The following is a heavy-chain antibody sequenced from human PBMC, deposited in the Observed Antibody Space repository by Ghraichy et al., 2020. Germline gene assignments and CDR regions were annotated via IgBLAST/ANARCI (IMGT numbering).Heavy chain of an antibody. CDR1: GFTISTNA. CDR3: SKPGSGY. CDR2: ISGRGGNT. D-gene: IGHD3-10*01. V-gene: IGHV3-23*01. Sequence: GGSPRLSCAASGFTISTNAMSWARQAPGKGLEWVSGISGRGGNTYYADSVKGRFTISRDNSKNTLYLQMNSLRADDTAVYYCSKPGSGYWGQGTLVTVSS. J-gene: IGHJ4*02.